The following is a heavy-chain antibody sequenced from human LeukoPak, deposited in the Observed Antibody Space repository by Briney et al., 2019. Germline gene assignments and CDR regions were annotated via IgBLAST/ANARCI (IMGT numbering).Heavy chain of an antibody. D-gene: IGHD2-2*01. Sequence: GGSLRLSCAASGFTFSDYGMNWVRQAPGKGLEWVAITSYDESEKYYVDSVKGRFTISRDNSKNTLYLQMNSLRTEDTAVYYCAKSKPPREYCSATSCFAGFGAFDIWGQGAMVTVSS. CDR3: AKSKPPREYCSATSCFAGFGAFDI. CDR2: TSYDESEK. J-gene: IGHJ3*02. V-gene: IGHV3-30*18. CDR1: GFTFSDYG.